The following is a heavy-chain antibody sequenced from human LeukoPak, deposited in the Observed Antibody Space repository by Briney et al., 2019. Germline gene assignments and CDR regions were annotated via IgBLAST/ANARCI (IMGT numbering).Heavy chain of an antibody. CDR1: GFTFSSFA. CDR3: AKEEPPGVLDL. Sequence: QPGGSLRLSCVASGFTFSSFAMNRVRQAPGKGLEWVSVISATGGTRYADSVKGRFTISRDNSKNTLHLQMNSLRAEDTAVYYCAKEEPPGVLDLWGQGTLITVSS. CDR2: ISATGGT. D-gene: IGHD3/OR15-3a*01. V-gene: IGHV3-23*01. J-gene: IGHJ4*02.